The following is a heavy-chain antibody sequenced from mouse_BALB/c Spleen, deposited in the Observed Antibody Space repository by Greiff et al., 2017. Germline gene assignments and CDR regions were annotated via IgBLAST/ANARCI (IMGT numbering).Heavy chain of an antibody. Sequence: VQLVESGPGLVAPSQSLSITCTVSGFSLTGYDVNWVRQPPGKGLEWLGMIWGDGSTDYNSALKSRLSISKDNSKSQVFLKMNSLQTDDTARYYCARDGNYAMDYWGQGTSVTVSS. CDR3: ARDGNYAMDY. D-gene: IGHD1-1*02. CDR2: IWGDGST. CDR1: GFSLTGYD. V-gene: IGHV2-6-7*01. J-gene: IGHJ4*01.